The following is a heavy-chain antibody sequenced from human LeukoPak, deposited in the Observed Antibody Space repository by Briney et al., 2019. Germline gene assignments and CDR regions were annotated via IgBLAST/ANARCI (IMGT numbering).Heavy chain of an antibody. V-gene: IGHV1-18*01. CDR1: GYTFSTNG. J-gene: IGHJ6*02. CDR3: AREGYYDLDLILNFYGMDV. D-gene: IGHD3-3*01. CDR2: ISGYTGNT. Sequence: ASVKVSCKASGYTFSTNGISWVRQAPGQGLEWMGWISGYTGNTKYAQKFQGSITLTTDTSTTTAYMELRSLRSDDTAVYYCAREGYYDLDLILNFYGMDVWGQGTTVTVSS.